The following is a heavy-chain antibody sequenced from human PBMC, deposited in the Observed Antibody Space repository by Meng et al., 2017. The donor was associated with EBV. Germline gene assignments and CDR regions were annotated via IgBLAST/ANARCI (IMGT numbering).Heavy chain of an antibody. CDR3: ASESRRGFTPDY. Sequence: QVHVGQLGAEVKKPVSSGKVSCNASGGTFRSDSFSWVRQAPGQGLEWMGGFIPMSDAPHYAQKFQGRVTMTADESTNTHYMDLSGLRFEDTAVYYCASESRRGFTPDYWGQGTLVTVSS. CDR2: FIPMSDAP. V-gene: IGHV1-69*01. J-gene: IGHJ4*02. CDR1: GGTFRSDS. D-gene: IGHD3-10*01.